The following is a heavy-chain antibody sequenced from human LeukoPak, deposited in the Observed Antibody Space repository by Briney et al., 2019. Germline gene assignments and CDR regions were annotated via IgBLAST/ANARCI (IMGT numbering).Heavy chain of an antibody. CDR2: IYYSGST. J-gene: IGHJ6*02. V-gene: IGHV4-59*01. Sequence: KASETLSLTCTVSGGSISSYYWSWIRQPPGKGLEGIGYIYYSGSTNYNPSLKSRVTISVDTSKNQFSLKLSSVTAADTAVYYCARVGRPYSSGWYDCYYYGMDVWGQGTTVTVSS. CDR3: ARVGRPYSSGWYDCYYYGMDV. CDR1: GGSISSYY. D-gene: IGHD6-19*01.